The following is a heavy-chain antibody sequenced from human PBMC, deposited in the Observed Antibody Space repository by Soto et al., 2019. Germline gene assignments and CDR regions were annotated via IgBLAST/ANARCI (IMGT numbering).Heavy chain of an antibody. CDR1: RFTFSSYA. V-gene: IGHV3-23*01. CDR2: ISASGGST. J-gene: IGHJ4*02. D-gene: IGHD3-10*02. Sequence: EVQLLESGGGLVQPGGSLRLSCAASRFTFSSYAMSWVRQVPGKGLEWVSAISASGGSTYYADSVKGRFTISRDSSKNTLYLQMTSLRAEDTAVYYCAKDMAVFGESLDYWGQGPLVTVSS. CDR3: AKDMAVFGESLDY.